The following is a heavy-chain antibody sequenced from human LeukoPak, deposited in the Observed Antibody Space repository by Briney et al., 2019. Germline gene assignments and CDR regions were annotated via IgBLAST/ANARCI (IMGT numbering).Heavy chain of an antibody. V-gene: IGHV4-34*01. CDR1: GGSFSGYY. J-gene: IGHJ4*02. CDR2: INHSGST. CDR3: ARGLRAAAGTGEWATDFDY. D-gene: IGHD6-13*01. Sequence: SETLSLTCAVYGGSFSGYYWSWIRQPPGKGLEWIGEINHSGSTNYNPSLKSRVTISVDTSKNQFSLKLSSVTAADTAVYYCARGLRAAAGTGEWATDFDYWGQGTLVTVSS.